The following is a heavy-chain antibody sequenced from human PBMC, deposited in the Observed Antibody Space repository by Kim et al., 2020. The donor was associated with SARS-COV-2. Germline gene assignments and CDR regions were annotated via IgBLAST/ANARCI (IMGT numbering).Heavy chain of an antibody. V-gene: IGHV3-11*06. Sequence: KARSTLTRDTPKNSLYLQMNSLRAEDTAVYYCARNRSVGYSGYDYYFDYWGQGTLVTVSS. CDR3: ARNRSVGYSGYDYYFDY. D-gene: IGHD5-12*01. J-gene: IGHJ4*02.